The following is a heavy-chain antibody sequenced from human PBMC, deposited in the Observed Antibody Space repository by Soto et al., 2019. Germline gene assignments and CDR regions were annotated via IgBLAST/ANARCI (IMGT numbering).Heavy chain of an antibody. J-gene: IGHJ3*02. CDR1: GYSFTSYW. D-gene: IGHD2-15*01. CDR2: IYPGDSET. V-gene: IGHV5-51*01. CDR3: ARPVVLVAANAFDI. Sequence: GGALKISCRGSGYSFTSYWIGLGRQMPGKGLEWMGIIYPGDSETRYSPSFKGQVTISAAKSISTAYLQWSSLPASDTAMYYCARPVVLVAANAFDIWGQGTMVTVSS.